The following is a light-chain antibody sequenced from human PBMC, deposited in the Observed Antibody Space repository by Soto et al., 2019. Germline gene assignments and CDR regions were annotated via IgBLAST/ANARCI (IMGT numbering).Light chain of an antibody. CDR1: QNILYNSYNKNY. CDR2: WAS. J-gene: IGKJ1*01. V-gene: IGKV4-1*01. Sequence: DIVMTQSPDSLAVSLGERATINCKSSQNILYNSYNKNYLAWYQQRPGQPPKLLISWASTRESGVPDRFSGSGSGTDFTLTISSLQAEDVAVYYCQQYYSRPPTFGQGTKVAIK. CDR3: QQYYSRPPT.